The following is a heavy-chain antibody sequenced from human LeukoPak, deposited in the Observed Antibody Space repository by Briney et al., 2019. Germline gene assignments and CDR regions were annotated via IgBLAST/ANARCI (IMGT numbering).Heavy chain of an antibody. CDR3: ARQEWEPDAFDI. CDR2: IYYSGST. Sequence: PSETLSLTCTVSGGSISSGGYYWSWIRQPPGKGLEWIGYIYYSGSTNYNPSLKSRVTISVDTSKNQFSLKLSSVTAADTAVYYCARQEWEPDAFDIWGQGTMVTVSS. J-gene: IGHJ3*02. D-gene: IGHD1-26*01. V-gene: IGHV4-61*08. CDR1: GGSISSGGYY.